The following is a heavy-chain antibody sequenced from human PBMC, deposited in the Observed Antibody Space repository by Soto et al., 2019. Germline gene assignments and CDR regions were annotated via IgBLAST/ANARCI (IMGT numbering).Heavy chain of an antibody. D-gene: IGHD3-10*01. Sequence: QVQLVQSGAEVKKPGSSVKVSWKASGGIFSSYAISWLRQAPGQGLEWMGGIIPLFGTPNYAQRFQGRVTITADESTSTAYMERSRLRSEDTAVYYCARDRDEHGLDNYYNRIDFWGQGTLVTVSS. CDR3: ARDRDEHGLDNYYNRIDF. V-gene: IGHV1-69*01. CDR2: IIPLFGTP. CDR1: GGIFSSYA. J-gene: IGHJ4*02.